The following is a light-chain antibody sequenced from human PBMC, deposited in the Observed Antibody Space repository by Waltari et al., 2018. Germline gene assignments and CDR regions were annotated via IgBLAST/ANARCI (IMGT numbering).Light chain of an antibody. J-gene: IGKJ3*01. CDR1: QSIRNN. CDR3: HHYNKRPPSYT. Sequence: EIVMTQSPVTLSVSPGERVTLSCRASQSIRNNLAWYQQKAGQPPRLLIYGASTRAPGLPARFSGSGSGTEFALTISSLQPEDFAVYYCHHYNKRPPSYTFGPGTTVDIK. CDR2: GAS. V-gene: IGKV3-15*01.